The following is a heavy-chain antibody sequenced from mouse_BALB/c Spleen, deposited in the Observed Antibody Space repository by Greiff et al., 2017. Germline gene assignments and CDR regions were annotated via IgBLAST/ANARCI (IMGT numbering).Heavy chain of an antibody. D-gene: IGHD1-2*01. V-gene: IGHV1-7*01. J-gene: IGHJ3*01. CDR2: INPSTGYT. Sequence: VQLQQSGAELAKPGASVKMSCKASGYTFTSYWMHWVKQRPGQGLEWIGYINPSTGYTEYNQKFKDKATLTADKSSSTAYMQLSSLTSEDSAVYYCARAITTATTWFAYWGQGTLVTVSA. CDR3: ARAITTATTWFAY. CDR1: GYTFTSYW.